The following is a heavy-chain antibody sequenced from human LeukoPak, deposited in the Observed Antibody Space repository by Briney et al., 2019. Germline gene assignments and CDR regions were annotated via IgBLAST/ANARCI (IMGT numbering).Heavy chain of an antibody. J-gene: IGHJ4*02. CDR1: GGSISSSSYY. Sequence: SETLSLTCTVSGGSISSSSYYRGWIRQPPGKGLEWIGSIYYSGSTYYNPSLKSRVTISVDTSKNQFSLKLSSVTAADTAVYYCARGRQQLGPGYYFDYWGQGTLVTVSS. CDR2: IYYSGST. D-gene: IGHD6-13*01. V-gene: IGHV4-39*01. CDR3: ARGRQQLGPGYYFDY.